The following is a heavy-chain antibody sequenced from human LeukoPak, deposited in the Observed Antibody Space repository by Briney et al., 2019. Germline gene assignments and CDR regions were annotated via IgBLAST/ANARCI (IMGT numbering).Heavy chain of an antibody. CDR2: TSFDGSYK. CDR3: AGGVYGYNAFDY. V-gene: IGHV3-33*05. Sequence: GGSLRLSCAASGFTFSSYGMHWVRQAPGKGLEWVAMTSFDGSYKNYADSVKGRFTISRDNGKNSIYLQMNSLRDEDTAVYYCAGGVYGYNAFDYWGQGTLVSVSS. D-gene: IGHD5/OR15-5a*01. CDR1: GFTFSSYG. J-gene: IGHJ4*02.